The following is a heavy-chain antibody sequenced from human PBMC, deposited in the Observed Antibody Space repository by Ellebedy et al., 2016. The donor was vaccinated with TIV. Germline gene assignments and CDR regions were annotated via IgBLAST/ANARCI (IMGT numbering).Heavy chain of an antibody. J-gene: IGHJ4*02. V-gene: IGHV3-69-1*02. CDR1: GFTFSDCW. D-gene: IGHD5-18*01. Sequence: GESLKISCAAAGFTFSDCWMHWVRQAPGKGLEWVSGIVGSGAQKYADSVKGRFTISRVNSKRTVDLQMNSLRAEDTAVYFCAKDRTPGDGYWVFDNWGQGTLVSVSS. CDR3: AKDRTPGDGYWVFDN. CDR2: IVGSGA.